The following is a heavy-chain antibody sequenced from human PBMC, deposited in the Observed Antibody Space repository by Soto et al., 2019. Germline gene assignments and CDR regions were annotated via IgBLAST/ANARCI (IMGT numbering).Heavy chain of an antibody. CDR1: GFSLSTSGVG. Sequence: QITLKESGPTLVKPTQTLTLTCTFSGFSLSTSGVGVGWIRQPPGKALEWLALIHWDDDKRYSPSLKSRLTITEDTSKNQVVLTMTNMDPVDTATYYCAHRQRTVYFDYWGQGTLVTVSS. CDR3: AHRQRTVYFDY. D-gene: IGHD4-17*01. CDR2: IHWDDDK. J-gene: IGHJ4*02. V-gene: IGHV2-5*02.